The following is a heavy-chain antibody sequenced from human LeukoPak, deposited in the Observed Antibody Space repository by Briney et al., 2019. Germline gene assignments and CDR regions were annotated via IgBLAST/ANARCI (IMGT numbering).Heavy chain of an antibody. CDR3: VRDLILTWTPGDDFDH. CDR2: IDADGSTT. Sequence: PGGSLRLSCAASGFTFSNSLMHWVPQVPGKELVWVAHIDADGSTTHYADSVKGRFTISRDNAKNTLYLQMNSLRGEDTAVYYCVRDLILTWTPGDDFDHWGQGTLVTVSS. CDR1: GFTFSNSL. V-gene: IGHV3-74*01. D-gene: IGHD3-16*01. J-gene: IGHJ4*02.